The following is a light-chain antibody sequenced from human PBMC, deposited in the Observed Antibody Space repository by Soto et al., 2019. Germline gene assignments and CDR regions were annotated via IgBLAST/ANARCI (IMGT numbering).Light chain of an antibody. CDR3: QHSNISPSLT. CDR1: QNIGIY. CDR2: GAS. J-gene: IGKJ4*01. V-gene: IGKV1-39*01. Sequence: DIQMTQSPSSLSASVGDRVTIACRASQNIGIYLNWYEQKPGKAPNLLIYGASSLLGGVPPRFSGSGSGTEFTLTISSLQPEDFATYYCQHSNISPSLTFGGGTKVDI.